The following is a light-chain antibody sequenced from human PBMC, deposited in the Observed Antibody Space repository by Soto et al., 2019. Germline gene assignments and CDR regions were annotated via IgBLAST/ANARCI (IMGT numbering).Light chain of an antibody. CDR3: CSYAGSYTYVV. J-gene: IGLJ2*01. V-gene: IGLV2-11*01. CDR2: DVS. CDR1: SSDVGGYNY. Sequence: QSVLTQPRSVSGSPGQSVTISCTGTSSDVGGYNYVSWYQQHPGKAPKLMIYDVSKRPSGVPDCFSGSKSGNTASLTISGLQAEDEADYYCCSYAGSYTYVVFGGGTKVTVL.